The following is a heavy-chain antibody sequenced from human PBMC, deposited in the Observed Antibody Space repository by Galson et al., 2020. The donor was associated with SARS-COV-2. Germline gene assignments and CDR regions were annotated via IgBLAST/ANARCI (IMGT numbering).Heavy chain of an antibody. CDR2: ISGYNGET. D-gene: IGHD1-26*01. CDR3: AKGGSRPLLGAATRLFDY. CDR1: AYTFTSFG. Sequence: ASVKVSCKAPAYTFTSFGISWVRQAPGQGLEWMGWISGYNGETNYAQKIQGRVSMTADTSTSTAFMELRSLRSDDTAIYYCAKGGSRPLLGAATRLFDYWGQGTLVTVSS. J-gene: IGHJ4*02. V-gene: IGHV1-18*04.